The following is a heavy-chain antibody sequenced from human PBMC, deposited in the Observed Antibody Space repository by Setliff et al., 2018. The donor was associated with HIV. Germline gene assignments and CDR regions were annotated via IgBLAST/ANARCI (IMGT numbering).Heavy chain of an antibody. V-gene: IGHV4-31*03. J-gene: IGHJ6*02. Sequence: SETLSLTCTVSGGSISSSGNYWTWIRQRPGKGLEWIGYIYYTGSTYYHPSLKSRVLISVDTSNDQFSLRLSSVTAADTAVYYCARDLSPYGSGDPYYYYGMDVWGQGTTVTVSS. CDR3: ARDLSPYGSGDPYYYYGMDV. CDR2: IYYTGST. CDR1: GGSISSSGNY. D-gene: IGHD3-10*01.